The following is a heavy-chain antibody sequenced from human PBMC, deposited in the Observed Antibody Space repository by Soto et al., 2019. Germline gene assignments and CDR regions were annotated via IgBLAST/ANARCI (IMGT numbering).Heavy chain of an antibody. V-gene: IGHV3-15*01. D-gene: IGHD3-16*02. CDR3: TSLYYGH. CDR1: EFTFTYAW. Sequence: GGSLRLSCAASEFTFTYAWMSWVRQAPGKGLEWVGRIKSKTDGGTTDYAAPVKGRFTISRDESQNTLYLQMNSLKTEDTAVYYCTSLYYGHWGQGTLVTVS. J-gene: IGHJ4*02. CDR2: IKSKTDGGTT.